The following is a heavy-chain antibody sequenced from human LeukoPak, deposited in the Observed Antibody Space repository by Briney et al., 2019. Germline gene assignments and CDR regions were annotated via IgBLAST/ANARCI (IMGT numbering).Heavy chain of an antibody. J-gene: IGHJ4*02. D-gene: IGHD3-22*01. CDR1: GFTFSTYS. V-gene: IGHV3-23*01. Sequence: GGSLRLSCAASGFTFSTYSMNWVRQAPGKGLEWVSAISGSGGSTYYADSVKGRFTISRDNSKNTLYLQMNSLRAEDTAVYYCAKDLDVGSSSGYPDRDYWGQGTLVTVSS. CDR3: AKDLDVGSSSGYPDRDY. CDR2: ISGSGGST.